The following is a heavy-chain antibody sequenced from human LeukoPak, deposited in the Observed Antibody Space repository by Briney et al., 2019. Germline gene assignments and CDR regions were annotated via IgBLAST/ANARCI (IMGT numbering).Heavy chain of an antibody. Sequence: GGSLRLSCAASGFTFTSYAMSWVRQAPGKGLEWVSVISGSGGSTYYADSVKGRFTISRDNSKNTLYLQMNSLRADDTAVYYCARDGGYYDSSGNDAFDIWGQGTMVTVSS. J-gene: IGHJ3*02. D-gene: IGHD3-22*01. CDR2: ISGSGGST. CDR3: ARDGGYYDSSGNDAFDI. CDR1: GFTFTSYA. V-gene: IGHV3-23*01.